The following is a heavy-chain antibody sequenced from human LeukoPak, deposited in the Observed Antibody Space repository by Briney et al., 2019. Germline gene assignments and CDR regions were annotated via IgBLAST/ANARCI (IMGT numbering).Heavy chain of an antibody. V-gene: IGHV3-23*01. CDR2: ISGSGGST. CDR1: GFTFSSYA. CDR3: ANHVAVYYFDY. D-gene: IGHD5-12*01. J-gene: IGHJ4*02. Sequence: GGSLRLSCAASGFTFSSYAMSWVRQAPGKGLEWVSAISGSGGSTYYADSVKGRFTISRDNSKNTLYLQMNSLRAEDTTVYYCANHVAVYYFDYWGQGTLVTVSS.